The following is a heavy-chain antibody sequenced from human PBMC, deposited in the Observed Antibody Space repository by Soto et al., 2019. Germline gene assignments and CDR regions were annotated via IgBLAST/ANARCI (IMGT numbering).Heavy chain of an antibody. Sequence: EVQLVESGGGLVQPGGSLRLSCVASGFTFNAYWMTWFRQAPGKGLEWVANIKRDGSEVNYVDSVKDRSTIFRDNAKNSLYPQMNTLRAEDTAVYYCVRDRTEYSCAYYDVFDIWGQGTKVTVSS. CDR1: GFTFNAYW. CDR2: IKRDGSEV. V-gene: IGHV3-7*05. J-gene: IGHJ3*02. D-gene: IGHD6-6*01. CDR3: VRDRTEYSCAYYDVFDI.